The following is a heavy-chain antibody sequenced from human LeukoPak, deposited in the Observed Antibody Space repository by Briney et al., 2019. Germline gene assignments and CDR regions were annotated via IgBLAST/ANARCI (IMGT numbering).Heavy chain of an antibody. D-gene: IGHD3-9*01. V-gene: IGHV1-8*01. CDR1: GYTFTSYD. CDR3: ARGTKLAILTGSNNWFDP. Sequence: VSVKVSCKASGYTFTSYDINWVRQATGQGLEWMGWMNPNSGNTGYAQKFQGRVTMTRNTSISTAYMELSSLRSEDTAVYYCARGTKLAILTGSNNWFDPWGQGTLVTVSS. J-gene: IGHJ5*02. CDR2: MNPNSGNT.